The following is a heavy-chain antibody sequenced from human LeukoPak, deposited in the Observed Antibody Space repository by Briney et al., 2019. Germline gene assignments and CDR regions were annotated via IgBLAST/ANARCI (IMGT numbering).Heavy chain of an antibody. CDR1: GFTFSSYA. J-gene: IGHJ6*02. D-gene: IGHD2-15*01. CDR2: ISGSGGST. V-gene: IGHV3-23*01. CDR3: VKDSVGIVVVVAATPGYGMDV. Sequence: GGSLRLSCAASGFTFSSYAMSWVRQAPGKGLEWVSAISGSGGSTYYADSVKGRFTISRDNSKNTLYLQMNSLRAEDTAVYDCVKDSVGIVVVVAATPGYGMDVWGQGTTVTVSS.